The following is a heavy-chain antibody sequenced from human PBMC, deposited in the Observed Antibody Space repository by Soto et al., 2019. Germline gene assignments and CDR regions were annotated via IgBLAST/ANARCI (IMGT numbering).Heavy chain of an antibody. Sequence: GGSLRLSCAASGFTFSSYGMHWVRQAPGKGLEWVAVIWYDGSNKYYADSVKGRFTISRDNSKNTLYLQMNSLRAADTAVYYCARGARRWLPSDGMDVWGQGTTVTVSS. D-gene: IGHD5-12*01. CDR3: ARGARRWLPSDGMDV. CDR1: GFTFSSYG. V-gene: IGHV3-33*01. CDR2: IWYDGSNK. J-gene: IGHJ6*02.